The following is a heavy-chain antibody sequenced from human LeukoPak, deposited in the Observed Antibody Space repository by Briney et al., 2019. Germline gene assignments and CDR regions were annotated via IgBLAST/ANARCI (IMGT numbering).Heavy chain of an antibody. CDR3: ARRWYFDL. CDR2: ISSSGSTI. Sequence: GGSLRLSCAASGFTFDDYAMHWVRQAPGKGLEWVSYISSSGSTIYYADSVKGRFTISRDNSKSALYLQMNSLRTEDTAVYYCARRWYFDLWGRGTLVTVSS. V-gene: IGHV3-48*01. J-gene: IGHJ2*01. CDR1: GFTFDDYA.